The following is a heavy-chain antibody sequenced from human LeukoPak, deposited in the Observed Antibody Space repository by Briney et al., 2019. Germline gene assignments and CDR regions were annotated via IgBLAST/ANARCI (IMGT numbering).Heavy chain of an antibody. V-gene: IGHV1-2*02. J-gene: IGHJ6*03. CDR3: ARTHYGDYPMDV. CDR2: INPNSGGT. Sequence: GASVKVSCKASGYTFTSYGISWVRQAPGQGLEWMGWINPNSGGTNYAQKFQGRVTMTRDTSISTAYMELSRLRSDDTAVYYCARTHYGDYPMDVWGKGTTVTVSS. D-gene: IGHD4-17*01. CDR1: GYTFTSYG.